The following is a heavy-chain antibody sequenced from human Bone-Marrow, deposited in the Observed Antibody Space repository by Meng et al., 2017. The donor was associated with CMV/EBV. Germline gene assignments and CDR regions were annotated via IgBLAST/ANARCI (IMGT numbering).Heavy chain of an antibody. CDR3: ARYYYDSGGWGFDP. J-gene: IGHJ5*02. CDR1: GFTCSSYW. V-gene: IGHV3-74*01. Sequence: AAGFTCSSYWMHWVRQTPGKGLEWVSRINRDGFSTTYADSVKGRFTISRDNAKNTLYLQLNSLRAEDTAVYYCARYYYDSGGWGFDPWGQGTLVTVSS. CDR2: INRDGFST. D-gene: IGHD3-22*01.